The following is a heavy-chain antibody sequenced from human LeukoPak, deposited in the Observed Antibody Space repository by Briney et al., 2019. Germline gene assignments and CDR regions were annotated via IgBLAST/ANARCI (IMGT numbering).Heavy chain of an antibody. V-gene: IGHV4-59*01. CDR3: ARVPWYCSSTSCLYYMDV. J-gene: IGHJ6*03. Sequence: PSETLSLTCTVSGGSISSYYWSWIRQPPGKGLEWIGYIYYSGSTNYNPSLKSRVTISVDTSKNQFSLKLSSVTAADTAVYYCARVPWYCSSTSCLYYMDVWGKGTTVTVSS. CDR1: GGSISSYY. D-gene: IGHD2-2*01. CDR2: IYYSGST.